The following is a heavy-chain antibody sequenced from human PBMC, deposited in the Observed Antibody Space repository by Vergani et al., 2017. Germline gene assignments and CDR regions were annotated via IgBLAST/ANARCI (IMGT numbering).Heavy chain of an antibody. CDR2: INPSGGST. Sequence: QVHLVQSGAEVKKPGASVKVSCKASGYPFTSYYMHWVRQAPGQGLEWMGIINPSGGSTTSTQKFQGRVTMTRDTSTSTVYMELSSLRSEDTAVYYCARSIAAAGYLDYWGQGTLVTVSS. J-gene: IGHJ4*02. CDR3: ARSIAAAGYLDY. CDR1: GYPFTSYY. V-gene: IGHV1-46*01. D-gene: IGHD6-13*01.